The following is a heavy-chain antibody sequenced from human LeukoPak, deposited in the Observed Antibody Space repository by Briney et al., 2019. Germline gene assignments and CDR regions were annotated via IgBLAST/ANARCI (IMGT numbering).Heavy chain of an antibody. Sequence: PSQTLSLTCTVSGGSISSGSYYWSWIRQPAGKGLEWIGRIYTSGSTNYNPSLKSRVTISVDTSKNQFSLKLSSVTAADTAVYYCAGRSGSYFYYYYMDVWGKGTTVTISS. V-gene: IGHV4-61*02. D-gene: IGHD1-26*01. CDR3: AGRSGSYFYYYYMDV. J-gene: IGHJ6*03. CDR1: GGSISSGSYY. CDR2: IYTSGST.